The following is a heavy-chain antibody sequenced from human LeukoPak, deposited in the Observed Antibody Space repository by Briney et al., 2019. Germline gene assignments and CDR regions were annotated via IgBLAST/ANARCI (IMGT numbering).Heavy chain of an antibody. J-gene: IGHJ4*02. V-gene: IGHV1-69*06. CDR2: IIPIFGTA. D-gene: IGHD5-12*01. CDR3: ARFPLGGYSGYDYIGYFDY. Sequence: ASVKVSCKASGGTFSSYAISWVRQAPGQGLEWMGGIIPIFGTANYAQKFQGRVTITADKSTSTAYMELRSLRSDDTAVYYCARFPLGGYSGYDYIGYFDYWGQGTLVTVSS. CDR1: GGTFSSYA.